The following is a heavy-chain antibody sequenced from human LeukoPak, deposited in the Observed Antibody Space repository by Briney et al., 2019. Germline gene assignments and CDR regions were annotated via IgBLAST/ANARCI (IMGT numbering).Heavy chain of an antibody. V-gene: IGHV3-48*04. CDR3: ARLILWETSNAFDI. D-gene: IGHD1-26*01. CDR1: GFTFSSYS. Sequence: GGSLRLSCAASGFTFSSYSMNWVRQAPGKGLEWVSYISSSSSTIYYADSVKGRFTISRDNAKNSVYLQMNSLRAEDTAVYFCARLILWETSNAFDIWGQGTMVTVSS. J-gene: IGHJ3*02. CDR2: ISSSSSTI.